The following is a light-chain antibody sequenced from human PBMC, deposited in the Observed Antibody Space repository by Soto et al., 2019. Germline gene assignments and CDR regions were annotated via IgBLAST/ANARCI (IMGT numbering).Light chain of an antibody. Sequence: DIQMTQSPSSLSASVGDRVTITCRTSQSISNYLNWYQQKPGKAPKSLIYAVSSLQSGVSSRFSGSGSGTDFTLSINSLQREDFATYYCQQTYSAPPLFGQGTKVDIK. V-gene: IGKV1-39*01. CDR1: QSISNY. J-gene: IGKJ1*01. CDR3: QQTYSAPPL. CDR2: AVS.